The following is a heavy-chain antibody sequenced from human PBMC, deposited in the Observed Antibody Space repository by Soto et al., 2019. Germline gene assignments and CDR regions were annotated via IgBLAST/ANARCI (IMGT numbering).Heavy chain of an antibody. CDR1: GFTFSRYA. CDR3: ARGLSGYSGYGPVDY. Sequence: LRLSCAASGFTFSRYAMHWVRQAPGKGLEWVAIISYDGDYKYYADSVKGRFTISRDNSRNTVYLQMDSLRAEDTVVYYCARGLSGYSGYGPVDYWGRGTLVTVSS. D-gene: IGHD5-12*01. J-gene: IGHJ4*02. V-gene: IGHV3-30-3*01. CDR2: ISYDGDYK.